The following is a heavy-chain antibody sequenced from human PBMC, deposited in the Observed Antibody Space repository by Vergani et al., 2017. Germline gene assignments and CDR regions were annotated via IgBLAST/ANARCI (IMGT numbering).Heavy chain of an antibody. CDR2: ISARYPST. Sequence: EVQLLQSGGGVIQPGGSVRLSCAASGITFSACPMTWVRQAPGKGLEWVSAISARYPSTYYADSVKGRFTISRDNSKNMLYLQMNSLRAEDTGVYYCARDRYYLGSGSYPYFYYYGLDVWGQGTAVTVSS. V-gene: IGHV3-23*01. J-gene: IGHJ6*02. CDR1: GITFSACP. CDR3: ARDRYYLGSGSYPYFYYYGLDV. D-gene: IGHD3-10*01.